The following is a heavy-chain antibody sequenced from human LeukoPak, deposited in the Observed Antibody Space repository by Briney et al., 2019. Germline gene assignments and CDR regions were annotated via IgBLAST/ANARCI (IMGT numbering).Heavy chain of an antibody. CDR1: GFTFSDYE. CDR3: AKDATAVPGTVYVDA. J-gene: IGHJ6*03. Sequence: PGGSLRLSCAASGFTFSDYEMNWVRQAPGKGLEWLSHISVSGTTIHYADSVKGRFTISRDNAKNSVYLQMTSLRAEDTALYYCAKDATAVPGTVYVDAWGKGTTVTISS. V-gene: IGHV3-48*03. D-gene: IGHD2-2*01. CDR2: ISVSGTTI.